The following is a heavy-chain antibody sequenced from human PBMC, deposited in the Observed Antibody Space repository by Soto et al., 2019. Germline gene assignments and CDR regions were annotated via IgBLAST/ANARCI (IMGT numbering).Heavy chain of an antibody. CDR1: GGSFSGYY. V-gene: IGHV4-34*01. D-gene: IGHD3-22*01. CDR2: INHSGST. Sequence: PSETLSLTCAVYGGSFSGYYWSWIRQPPGKGLEWIGEINHSGSTNYNPPLKSRVTISVDTSKNQFSLKLSSVTAADTAVYYCARGGFKYDSRPFDYWGQGTLVTVS. J-gene: IGHJ4*02. CDR3: ARGGFKYDSRPFDY.